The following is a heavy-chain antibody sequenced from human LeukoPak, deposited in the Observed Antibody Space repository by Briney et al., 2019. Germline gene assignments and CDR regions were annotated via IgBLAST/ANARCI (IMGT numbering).Heavy chain of an antibody. D-gene: IGHD3-10*01. J-gene: IGHJ5*02. Sequence: PSETLSLTCTVSGGSISSGSYYWSWIRQPAGKGLEWIGRIYTSGSTNYNPSLKSRVTISVDTSKSQFSLKLNSVTAADTAVYYCAREVGSYYNWFDPWGQGTLVTVSS. V-gene: IGHV4-61*02. CDR2: IYTSGST. CDR3: AREVGSYYNWFDP. CDR1: GGSISSGSYY.